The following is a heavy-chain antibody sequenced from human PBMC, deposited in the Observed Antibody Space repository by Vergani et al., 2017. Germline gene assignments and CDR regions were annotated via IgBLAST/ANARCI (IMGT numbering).Heavy chain of an antibody. CDR1: GFIFDSNG. CDR2: INWNGDNT. D-gene: IGHD6-19*01. J-gene: IGHJ4*02. Sequence: EVKLVESGGGLVRPGGSLRLSCAGNGFIFDSNGMSWVRKVPGKGLEWVSGINWNGDNTGYADSVKGRFTISRDNAKNSLYLQMNSLRVEDTALYYCAGGPSRGFYANFAYWARGTLVPSAQ. V-gene: IGHV3-20*04. CDR3: AGGPSRGFYANFAY.